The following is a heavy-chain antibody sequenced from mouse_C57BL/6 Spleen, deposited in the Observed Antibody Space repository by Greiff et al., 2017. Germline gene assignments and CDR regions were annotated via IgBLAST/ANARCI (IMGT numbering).Heavy chain of an antibody. CDR1: GYTFTSYW. Sequence: QVQLQQPGAELVKPGASVKLSCKASGYTFTSYWMHWVKQRPGQGLEWIGMIHPNSGSTNYNEKFKGKATLTVDKSSSTAYMQLSSLTSEDSAVYYCARGDDGYYVYFDYWGQGTTLTVSS. J-gene: IGHJ2*01. CDR2: IHPNSGST. CDR3: ARGDDGYYVYFDY. V-gene: IGHV1-64*01. D-gene: IGHD2-3*01.